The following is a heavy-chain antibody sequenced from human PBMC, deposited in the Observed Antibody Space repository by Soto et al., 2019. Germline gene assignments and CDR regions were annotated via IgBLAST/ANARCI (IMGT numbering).Heavy chain of an antibody. Sequence: SETPSLTCTVSGGSIRSYYWRWIRQPPGKGLEWIVYIYYSGSTNYNPSLKSRFTISVDTSKNQFSLKLSSVTAADTAVYYCASQLNPAPGYSSSWAPGRWGQGTLVTVSS. J-gene: IGHJ4*02. CDR2: IYYSGST. CDR3: ASQLNPAPGYSSSWAPGR. D-gene: IGHD6-13*01. V-gene: IGHV4-59*08. CDR1: GGSIRSYY.